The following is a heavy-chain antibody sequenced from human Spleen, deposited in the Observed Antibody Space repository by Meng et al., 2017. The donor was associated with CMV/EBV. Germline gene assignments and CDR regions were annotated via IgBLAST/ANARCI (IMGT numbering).Heavy chain of an antibody. Sequence: GGSLRLSCAASGFTFSSYSMNWVRQAPGKGLEWVSSISSSSSYIYYADSVKGRFTTSRDNAKNSLYLQMDSLRAEDTAVYYCARDSWSYGGNSYNYFDPWGQGTLVTVS. D-gene: IGHD4-23*01. CDR3: ARDSWSYGGNSYNYFDP. CDR2: ISSSSSYI. J-gene: IGHJ5*02. V-gene: IGHV3-21*01. CDR1: GFTFSSYS.